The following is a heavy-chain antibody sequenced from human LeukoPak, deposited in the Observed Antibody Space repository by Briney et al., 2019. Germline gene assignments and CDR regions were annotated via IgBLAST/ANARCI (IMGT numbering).Heavy chain of an antibody. CDR1: GFTFTSYS. Sequence: GGSLRLSCAASGFTFTSYSMNWVRQAPGKGLEWVSAISGSGGSTYYADSVKGRFTISRDNSKNTLYLQMNSLRAEDTAVYYCAKDQGLYNDWGQGTLVTVSS. V-gene: IGHV3-23*01. D-gene: IGHD1-14*01. J-gene: IGHJ4*02. CDR2: ISGSGGST. CDR3: AKDQGLYND.